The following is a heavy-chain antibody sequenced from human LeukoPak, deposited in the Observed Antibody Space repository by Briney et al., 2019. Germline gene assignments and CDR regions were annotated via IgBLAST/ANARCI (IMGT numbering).Heavy chain of an antibody. CDR3: AGVAQSSSDY. Sequence: SETLSLTCTVSGGSISSYYWSWIRQPPGKGLEWIGYIYYSGSTNYNPSLKSRVTISVDTSKNQFSLKLSSVTAADTAVYYCAGVAQSSSDYWGQGTLVTVSS. J-gene: IGHJ4*02. CDR2: IYYSGST. V-gene: IGHV4-59*01. CDR1: GGSISSYY. D-gene: IGHD6-19*01.